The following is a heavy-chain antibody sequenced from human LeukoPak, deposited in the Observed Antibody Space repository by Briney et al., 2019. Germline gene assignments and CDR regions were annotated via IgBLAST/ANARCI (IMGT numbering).Heavy chain of an antibody. CDR2: IYSGGST. V-gene: IGHV3-66*01. CDR3: AKIPMGEQLADY. CDR1: GFTVSSNY. Sequence: GGSLRLSCAASGFTVSSNYMSWVRQAPGKGLEWVSVIYSGGSTYYADSEKGRFTISRDNSKNTLYLQMNSLRAEDTAVYYCAKIPMGEQLADYWGQGTLVTVSS. J-gene: IGHJ4*02. D-gene: IGHD6-6*01.